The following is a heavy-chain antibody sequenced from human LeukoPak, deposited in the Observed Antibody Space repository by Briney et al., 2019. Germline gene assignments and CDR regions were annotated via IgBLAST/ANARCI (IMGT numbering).Heavy chain of an antibody. V-gene: IGHV4-30-4*08. CDR2: IYYSGST. J-gene: IGHJ4*02. CDR3: ARDLYYYDSSGYYADFDY. Sequence: SETLSLTCTVSGGSISSGDYYWSWIRQPPGKGLEWIGYIYYSGSTYYNPSLKSRVTISVDTSKNQFSLKLSSVTAADTAVYYCARDLYYYDSSGYYADFDYWGQETLVTVSS. CDR1: GGSISSGDYY. D-gene: IGHD3-22*01.